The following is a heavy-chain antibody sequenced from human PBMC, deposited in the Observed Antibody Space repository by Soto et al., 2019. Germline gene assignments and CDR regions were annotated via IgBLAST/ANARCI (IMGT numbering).Heavy chain of an antibody. Sequence: QITLKESSPTLVKPTQTLTLTCTFSGFSLSTSGVGVGWIRQPPGKALEWLALIYWDDDKRYSPSLKSRLTITKATSKTQVVLTMTNMDTVDTATYSCAHSGPTVTTWGNWFDPWGQGTLVTVSS. CDR2: IYWDDDK. J-gene: IGHJ5*02. CDR1: GFSLSTSGVG. D-gene: IGHD4-17*01. V-gene: IGHV2-5*02. CDR3: AHSGPTVTTWGNWFDP.